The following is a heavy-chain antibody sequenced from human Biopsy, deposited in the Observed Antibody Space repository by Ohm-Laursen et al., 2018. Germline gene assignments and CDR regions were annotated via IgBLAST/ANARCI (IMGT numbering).Heavy chain of an antibody. D-gene: IGHD3-22*01. J-gene: IGHJ6*02. CDR3: ATDRGGYKYFYGMDV. CDR2: IYYSGET. V-gene: IGHV4-31*02. CDR1: GDSISRSDYY. Sequence: SQTLSLTCIVAGDSISRSDYYWTWIRQHPGKGLEWIGCIYYSGETYYKPSLKSRVSMSVDTSKNQFSLKLTSVTAADTAVYYCATDRGGYKYFYGMDVWGQGTTVTVSS.